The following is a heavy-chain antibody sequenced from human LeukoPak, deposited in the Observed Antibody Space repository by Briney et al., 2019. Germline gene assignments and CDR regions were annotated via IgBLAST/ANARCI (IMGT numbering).Heavy chain of an antibody. CDR3: ARAPDYYDSSGYGGWFDP. D-gene: IGHD3-22*01. J-gene: IGHJ5*02. CDR2: IIPIFGTA. Sequence: SAKVSCKASRGTLSSYAISSVRQAPGQGLEWMGGIIPIFGTANYAQKFQGRVTITTDESTSTAYMELSSLRSEDTAVYYCARAPDYYDSSGYGGWFDPWGQGTLVTASS. CDR1: RGTLSSYA. V-gene: IGHV1-69*05.